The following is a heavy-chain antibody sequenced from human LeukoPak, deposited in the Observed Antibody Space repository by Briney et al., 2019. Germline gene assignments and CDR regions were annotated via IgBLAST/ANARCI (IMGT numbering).Heavy chain of an antibody. D-gene: IGHD3-22*01. CDR2: IYYSGNT. V-gene: IGHV4-39*01. CDR3: ARHKRAYYYDSSGYPDY. J-gene: IGHJ4*02. CDR1: GGSLSSSSYY. Sequence: SETLSLTCTVSGGSLSSSSYYWGWICQPPGTGLEWIGSIYYSGNTYYNPSLKSRVAISVDTSKNQFSLKLTSATAADTAVYYCARHKRAYYYDSSGYPDYWGQGTLVTVSS.